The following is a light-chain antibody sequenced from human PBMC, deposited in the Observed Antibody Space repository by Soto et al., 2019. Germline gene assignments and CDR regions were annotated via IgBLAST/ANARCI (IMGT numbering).Light chain of an antibody. CDR1: SSDVGGYNY. CDR2: EVS. CDR3: SSFTTSSTWV. Sequence: QSALTQPASVSGSPGQSVTISCTGTSSDVGGYNYVSWFQQYPGKAPKLMIYEVSNRPSGVSNRFSGSKSGNTASLTISGLQAEDDDDYFCSSFTTSSTWVFGGGTKLTVL. J-gene: IGLJ3*02. V-gene: IGLV2-14*01.